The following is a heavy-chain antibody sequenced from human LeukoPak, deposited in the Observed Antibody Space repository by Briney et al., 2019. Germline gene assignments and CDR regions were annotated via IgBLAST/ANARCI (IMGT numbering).Heavy chain of an antibody. Sequence: TGGSLRLSCAASGFTFSSYGMHWVRQPPGKGLEWVAVISSDGSLKYYADSVKGRFTISRDNSKNTLYLEMNSLRAEDTAVYYCAEGPTYYFDYWGQGTLVSVSS. D-gene: IGHD4-11*01. CDR1: GFTFSSYG. V-gene: IGHV3-30*03. J-gene: IGHJ4*02. CDR3: AEGPTYYFDY. CDR2: ISSDGSLK.